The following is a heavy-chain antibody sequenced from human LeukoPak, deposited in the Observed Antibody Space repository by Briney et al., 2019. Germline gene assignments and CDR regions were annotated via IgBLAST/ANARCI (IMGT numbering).Heavy chain of an antibody. V-gene: IGHV4-39*01. D-gene: IGHD6-19*01. CDR2: IYYNGNL. CDR1: GGSTSSRNYY. Sequence: SETLSLTCTVSGGSTSSRNYYWGWIPQPPGKGVEWIGSIYYNGNLCYNLSLKSRVSISLDTSRNQFSLRLSSVTAADTAIYYCARHSIAVTDDCWGQGTLVTVSS. J-gene: IGHJ4*02. CDR3: ARHSIAVTDDC.